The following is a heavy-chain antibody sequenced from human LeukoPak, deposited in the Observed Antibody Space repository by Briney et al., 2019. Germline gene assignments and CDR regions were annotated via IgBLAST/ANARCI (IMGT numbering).Heavy chain of an antibody. V-gene: IGHV3-21*01. Sequence: GGSLRISCAASGFTFSSYAMNWVRQAPGKGLEWVSSISSSSSYIYYADSVKGRFTISRDNAKNSLYLQMNSLRAEDTAVYYCARDLRYGSGNRGFDYWGQGTLVTVSS. CDR3: ARDLRYGSGNRGFDY. D-gene: IGHD3-10*01. CDR2: ISSSSSYI. J-gene: IGHJ4*02. CDR1: GFTFSSYA.